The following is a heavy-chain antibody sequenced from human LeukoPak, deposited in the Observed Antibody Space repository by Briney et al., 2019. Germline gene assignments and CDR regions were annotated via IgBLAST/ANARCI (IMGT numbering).Heavy chain of an antibody. D-gene: IGHD6-6*01. CDR1: GFKFSGSW. V-gene: IGHV3-7*01. J-gene: IGHJ4*02. Sequence: GGSLRLSCAASGFKFSGSWVRWLRQAPGGGREWVTKVDQNVSDNYYVNSVEGRFPVSRDTAKNSLTLQMNSLRGEDTAVYYCERALPSSSAEYWGQGARVTVSS. CDR3: ERALPSSSAEY. CDR2: VDQNVSDN.